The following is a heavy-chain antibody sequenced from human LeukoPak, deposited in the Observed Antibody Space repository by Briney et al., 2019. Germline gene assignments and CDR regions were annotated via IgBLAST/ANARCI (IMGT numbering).Heavy chain of an antibody. CDR3: AKGGTVTRFPYDY. V-gene: IGHV3-48*03. D-gene: IGHD4-17*01. CDR2: ISSRDSII. Sequence: PGGSLRLSCAASGFTFSSYEMNWVRQAPGKGLEWVSYISSRDSIIYYADSVKGRFTISRDNSKNTLYLQMNSLRAEDTAVYYCAKGGTVTRFPYDYWGQGTLVTVSS. J-gene: IGHJ4*02. CDR1: GFTFSSYE.